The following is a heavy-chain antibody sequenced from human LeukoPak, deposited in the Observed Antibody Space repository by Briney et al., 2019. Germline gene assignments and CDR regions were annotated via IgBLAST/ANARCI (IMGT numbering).Heavy chain of an antibody. Sequence: EGISLRSTVSGAYIKRSTYFWGWIRQPPGKGLEWIGSIYYRGSTYYNPSLKSRVTISVDTSKNQFSLNLRSVTAADTAVYYCARRTTSLWFDPWGQGTLVSVSS. J-gene: IGHJ5*02. CDR2: IYYRGST. CDR3: ARRTTSLWFDP. CDR1: GAYIKRSTYF. V-gene: IGHV4-39*01. D-gene: IGHD1-14*01.